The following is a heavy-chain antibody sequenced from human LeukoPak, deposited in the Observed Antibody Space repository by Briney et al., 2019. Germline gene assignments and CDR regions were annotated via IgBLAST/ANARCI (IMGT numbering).Heavy chain of an antibody. Sequence: SETLSLTXTVSGGSISSSSYYWGWIRQPPGKGLEWIGSIYYSGSTYYNPSLKSRVTISVDTSKNQFSLKLSSVTAADTAVYYCASSITIFGVVYYFDYWGQGTLVTVSS. J-gene: IGHJ4*02. CDR3: ASSITIFGVVYYFDY. CDR1: GGSISSSSYY. CDR2: IYYSGST. V-gene: IGHV4-39*01. D-gene: IGHD3-3*01.